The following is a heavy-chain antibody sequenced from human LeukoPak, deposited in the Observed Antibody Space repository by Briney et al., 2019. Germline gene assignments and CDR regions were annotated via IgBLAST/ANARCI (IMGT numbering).Heavy chain of an antibody. CDR1: GGTFSSYA. V-gene: IGHV1-69*05. D-gene: IGHD5-24*01. J-gene: IGHJ4*02. Sequence: ASVKVSCKASGGTFSSYAISWVRQAPGQGLEWMGGIIPIFGTANYAQKFQGRVTITTDESTSTAYMELSSLRSEDTAVYYCARSPAEMATMMVDYWGQGTLVTVSS. CDR3: ARSPAEMATMMVDY. CDR2: IIPIFGTA.